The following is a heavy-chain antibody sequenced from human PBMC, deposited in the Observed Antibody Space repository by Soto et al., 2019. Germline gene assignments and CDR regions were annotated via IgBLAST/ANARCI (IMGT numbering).Heavy chain of an antibody. V-gene: IGHV1-18*01. D-gene: IGHD3-10*01. CDR3: ARDLDGSGSYFTDY. CDR1: GYSFTSTG. Sequence: ASLKVSCKASGYSFTSTGICWVRQAPGQGPEWMGWTSTFNGEAKYAQKLQGRVTMTTDTSTTTAYMELRSLTSDDTAVYYCARDLDGSGSYFTDYWGQGTLVTVSS. J-gene: IGHJ4*02. CDR2: TSTFNGEA.